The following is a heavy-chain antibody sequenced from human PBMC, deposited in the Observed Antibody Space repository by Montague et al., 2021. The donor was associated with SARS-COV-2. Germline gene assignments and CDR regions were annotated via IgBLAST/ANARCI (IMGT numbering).Heavy chain of an antibody. CDR2: IDYSGST. D-gene: IGHD3-9*01. CDR3: ARLPYDNSYGMDV. V-gene: IGHV4-59*01. J-gene: IGHJ6*02. CDR1: GGSISTYY. Sequence: SETLSLTCTVSGGSISTYYCYWIRQFRGKGLEWIGYIDYSGSTNXNPSRQSRVIISVDRSKIQFSLKLNSVTAADTAIYYCARLPYDNSYGMDVWGQGTTVTVSS.